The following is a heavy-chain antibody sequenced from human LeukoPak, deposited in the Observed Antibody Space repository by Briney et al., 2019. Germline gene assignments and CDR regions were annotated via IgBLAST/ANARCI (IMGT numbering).Heavy chain of an antibody. J-gene: IGHJ3*02. Sequence: ASVKVSCKASGYTFTSYGISWVRQAPGQGLEWMGWISAYNGNTNYAQKLQGRVTMTTDTSTSTAYMGLRSLRSDDTAVYYCAGDSTRAAGDDAFDIWGQGTMVTVSS. CDR1: GYTFTSYG. CDR2: ISAYNGNT. D-gene: IGHD6-19*01. CDR3: AGDSTRAAGDDAFDI. V-gene: IGHV1-18*01.